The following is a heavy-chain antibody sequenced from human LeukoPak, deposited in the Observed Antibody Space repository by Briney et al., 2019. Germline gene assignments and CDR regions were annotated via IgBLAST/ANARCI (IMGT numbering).Heavy chain of an antibody. V-gene: IGHV1-18*01. CDR2: ISAYNGNT. J-gene: IGHJ4*02. Sequence: ASVKVSCKASGYTFTSYGISWVRQAPGQGLEWMGWISAYNGNTNYAQKLQGRVTTTTDTSTSTAYMELRSLRSDDTAVYYCARVPDCSGGSCYSVWGQGTLVTVSS. D-gene: IGHD2-15*01. CDR3: ARVPDCSGGSCYSV. CDR1: GYTFTSYG.